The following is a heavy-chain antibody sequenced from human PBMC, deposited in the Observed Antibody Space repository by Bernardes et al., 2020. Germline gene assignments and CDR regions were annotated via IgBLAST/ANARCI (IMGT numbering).Heavy chain of an antibody. CDR1: GFTFSSYW. D-gene: IGHD4-17*01. Sequence: GGSLRLSCAASGFTFSSYWMNWVRQAPLKGLEWVANIKQDGSEKYYVDSVKGRFTISRDNAKNSLFLQMNSLRAEDTAVYYCAYANGDYFDYWGQGTLVTVSS. CDR2: IKQDGSEK. CDR3: AYANGDYFDY. V-gene: IGHV3-7*01. J-gene: IGHJ4*02.